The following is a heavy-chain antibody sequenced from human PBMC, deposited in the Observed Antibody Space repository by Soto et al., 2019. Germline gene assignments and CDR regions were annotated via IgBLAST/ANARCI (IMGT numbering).Heavy chain of an antibody. V-gene: IGHV3-23*01. D-gene: IGHD6-19*01. CDR2: ISGSGGST. CDR3: ARVSSGWYRAFDI. CDR1: GFTFSSYA. J-gene: IGHJ3*02. Sequence: PGGSLRLSCAASGFTFSSYAMSWVRQAPGKGLEWVSAISGSGGSTYYADSVKGRFTISRDNAKNSLYLQMNSLRAEDTAVYYCARVSSGWYRAFDIRGQGTMVTVSS.